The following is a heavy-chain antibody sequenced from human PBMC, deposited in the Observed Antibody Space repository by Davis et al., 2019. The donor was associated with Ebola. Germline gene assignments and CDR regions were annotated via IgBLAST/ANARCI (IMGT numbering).Heavy chain of an antibody. J-gene: IGHJ3*01. CDR2: ISSSSSYT. V-gene: IGHV3-11*05. CDR1: GFIFRSYV. CDR3: AKDTSNVWFDV. Sequence: GESLKISCATSGFIFRSYVMSWIRQAPGKGLEWVSYISSSSSYTNYADSVKGRFTISRDNSKNTLYLQMNGLRVEDTAIYYCAKDTSNVWFDVWGQGTMVTVSS. D-gene: IGHD6-19*01.